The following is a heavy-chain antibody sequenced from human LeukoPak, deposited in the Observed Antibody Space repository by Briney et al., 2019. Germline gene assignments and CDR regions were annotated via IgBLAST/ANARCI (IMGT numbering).Heavy chain of an antibody. CDR2: IYHSGST. CDR1: GGSISSGGYS. J-gene: IGHJ5*02. CDR3: ARGRVDDFWSGYWNWFDP. D-gene: IGHD3-3*01. V-gene: IGHV4-30-2*01. Sequence: SETLSLTCAVSGGSISSGGYSWSWIRQPPGKGLEWIVYIYHSGSTYYNPSLKSRVTISVDRSKNQFSLKLSSVTAADTAVYYCARGRVDDFWSGYWNWFDPWGQGTLVTVSS.